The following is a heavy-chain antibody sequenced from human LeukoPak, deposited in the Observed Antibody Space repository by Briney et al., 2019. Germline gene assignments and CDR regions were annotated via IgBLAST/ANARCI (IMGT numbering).Heavy chain of an antibody. V-gene: IGHV1-69*13. D-gene: IGHD3-22*01. Sequence: ASVKVSCKASGGTFSSYAISWVRQAPGQGLEWMGGIIPIFGTANYAQKFQGRVTITADEPTSTAYMELSSLRSEDTAVYYCASPTYYYDSSGYPYYFDYWGQGTLVTVSS. CDR2: IIPIFGTA. CDR3: ASPTYYYDSSGYPYYFDY. CDR1: GGTFSSYA. J-gene: IGHJ4*02.